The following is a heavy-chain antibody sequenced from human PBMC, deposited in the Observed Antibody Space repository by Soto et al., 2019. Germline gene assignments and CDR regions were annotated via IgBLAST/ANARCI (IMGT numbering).Heavy chain of an antibody. CDR2: ISYDGSNK. CDR1: GFTLSSYA. V-gene: IGHV3-30-3*02. Sequence: PGGSLRLSCAASGFTLSSYAMHWVRQAPGKGLEWVAVISYDGSNKYCADSVKGRFTISRDNSKNTLYLQMNSLRAEDTAVYYCAKYPLAVAEPAAFDIWGQGTMDTVSS. J-gene: IGHJ3*02. D-gene: IGHD6-19*01. CDR3: AKYPLAVAEPAAFDI.